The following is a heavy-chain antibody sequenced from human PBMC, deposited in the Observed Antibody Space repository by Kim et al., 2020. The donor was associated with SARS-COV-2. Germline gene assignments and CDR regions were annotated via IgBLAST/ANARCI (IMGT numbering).Heavy chain of an antibody. J-gene: IGHJ4*02. CDR3: ARIPDIAGWPFDS. V-gene: IGHV4-59*01. CDR1: GGSISSDY. Sequence: SETLSLTCSVSGGSISSDYWTWIRQPPGKGLEWIGYVYYSGRTRYNPSLMSRVAFFVDPSKSHFSLTLTSVTAADTAVYFCARIPDIAGWPFDSWGQGILVRVSS. D-gene: IGHD6-19*01. CDR2: VYYSGRT.